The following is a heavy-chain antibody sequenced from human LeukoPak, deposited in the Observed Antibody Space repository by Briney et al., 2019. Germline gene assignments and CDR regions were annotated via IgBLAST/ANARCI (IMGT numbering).Heavy chain of an antibody. V-gene: IGHV3-30*02. D-gene: IGHD2-2*01. J-gene: IGHJ4*02. Sequence: GGSLRLSCAASGFTFSSYGMHWVRLAPGKGLEWVAFIHFDGSTKYSGDSVKGRFTIPRDNSKNTLYLQMNSLRPEDTAVYYCAKDQCTRTSCDGYPGYWGQGSLVTVSS. CDR2: IHFDGSTK. CDR3: AKDQCTRTSCDGYPGY. CDR1: GFTFSSYG.